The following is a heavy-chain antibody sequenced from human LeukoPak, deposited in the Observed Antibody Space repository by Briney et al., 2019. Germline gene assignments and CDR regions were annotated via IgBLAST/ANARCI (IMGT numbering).Heavy chain of an antibody. V-gene: IGHV4-59*01. Sequence: TSETLSLTCTVSGGSNSSYYWSWIRQPPGKGLEWIGYIYYSGSTNYNPSLKSRVTISVDTSKNQFSLKLSSVTAADTAVYYCARDDNYGSGSFLDWGQGTLVTVSS. J-gene: IGHJ4*02. CDR3: ARDDNYGSGSFLD. CDR1: GGSNSSYY. CDR2: IYYSGST. D-gene: IGHD3-10*01.